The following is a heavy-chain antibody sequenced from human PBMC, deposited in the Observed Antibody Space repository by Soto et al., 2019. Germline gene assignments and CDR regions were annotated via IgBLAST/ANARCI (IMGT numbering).Heavy chain of an antibody. V-gene: IGHV3-23*01. CDR3: AKGYYGDYESAWFYP. CDR2: ISGSGGST. D-gene: IGHD4-17*01. Sequence: GGSLRLSCAASGFTFSSYAMSWVRQAPGKGLEWASAISGSGGSTYYADSVKGRFTISRDNSKNTLYLQMNSLRAEDTAVYYCAKGYYGDYESAWFYPWSQGTLVTVSS. J-gene: IGHJ5*02. CDR1: GFTFSSYA.